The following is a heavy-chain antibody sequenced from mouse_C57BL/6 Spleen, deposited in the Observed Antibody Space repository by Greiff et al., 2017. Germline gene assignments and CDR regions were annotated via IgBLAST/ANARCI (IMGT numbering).Heavy chain of an antibody. J-gene: IGHJ1*03. CDR2: IYPGDGDT. D-gene: IGHD1-1*01. V-gene: IGHV1-80*01. Sequence: QVQLQQSGAELVKPGASVKISCKASGYAFSSYWMNWVKQRPGKGLEWIGQIYPGDGDTNSNGKFKGKATLTADQSSSTADMRLSSLTSEDSAVYFCARGYGSSHWYFDVWGTGTTVTVSS. CDR3: ARGYGSSHWYFDV. CDR1: GYAFSSYW.